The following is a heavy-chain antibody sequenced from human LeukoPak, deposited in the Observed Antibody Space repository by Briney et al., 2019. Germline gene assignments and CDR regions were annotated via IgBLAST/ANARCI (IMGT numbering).Heavy chain of an antibody. D-gene: IGHD3-22*01. CDR3: ARVSSGYPDY. Sequence: PGGSLRLSCAASGFTFSSYSMNWVRQAPGKGLEWFSSISSSSSYIYYADSVKGRFTISRDNAKNSLYLQMNSLRAEDTAVYYCARVSSGYPDYWGQGTLVTVSS. J-gene: IGHJ4*02. V-gene: IGHV3-21*01. CDR1: GFTFSSYS. CDR2: ISSSSSYI.